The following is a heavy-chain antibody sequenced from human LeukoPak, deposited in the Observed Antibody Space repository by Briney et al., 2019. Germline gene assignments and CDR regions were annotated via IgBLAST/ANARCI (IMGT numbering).Heavy chain of an antibody. CDR1: GYGFSSYW. CDR2: IYPGDSET. J-gene: IGHJ4*02. CDR3: VRALGYCSSGSCYYYDY. V-gene: IGHV5-51*01. D-gene: IGHD2-15*01. Sequence: GESLKISCKGSGYGFSSYWIGWVRQMPGKGLEWMGIIYPGDSETRYSPSFQGQVTISADKSISTAYLQWSSLKASDTAMYYCVRALGYCSSGSCYYYDYWGQGTLVTVSS.